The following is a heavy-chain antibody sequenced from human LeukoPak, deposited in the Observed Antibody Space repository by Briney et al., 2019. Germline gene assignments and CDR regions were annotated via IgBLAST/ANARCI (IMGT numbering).Heavy chain of an antibody. CDR1: GGSISSSSYY. CDR2: ISYTGST. CDR3: ARVYSSSSTGIYYYYYYMDV. V-gene: IGHV4-39*01. Sequence: SETLSLTCTVSGGSISSSSYYWGWIRQPPGKGLEWIGSISYTGSTYYSPSLKSRVTISVDTSKKQFSLNLSSVTAADTAVYYCARVYSSSSTGIYYYYYYMDVWGKGTTVTVSS. J-gene: IGHJ6*03. D-gene: IGHD6-6*01.